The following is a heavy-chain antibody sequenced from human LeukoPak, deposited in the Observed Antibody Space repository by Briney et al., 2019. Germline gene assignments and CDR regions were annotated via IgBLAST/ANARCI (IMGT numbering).Heavy chain of an antibody. V-gene: IGHV4-59*12. D-gene: IGHD6-19*01. CDR2: IYYSGST. CDR1: GGSISSYY. CDR3: ARDPAGFYAFDI. Sequence: SETLSLTCTVSGGSISSYYWSWIRQPPGKGLEWIGSIYYSGSTYYNPSLKSRVTISVDTSKNQFSLKLSSVTAADTAVYYCARDPAGFYAFDIWGQGTMVTVSS. J-gene: IGHJ3*02.